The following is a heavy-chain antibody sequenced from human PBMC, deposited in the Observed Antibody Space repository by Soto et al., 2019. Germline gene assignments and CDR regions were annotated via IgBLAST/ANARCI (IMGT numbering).Heavy chain of an antibody. V-gene: IGHV3-30-3*01. D-gene: IGHD6-19*01. CDR2: ISYDGSNK. J-gene: IGHJ4*02. CDR1: GFTFSSFP. Sequence: SLRLSCAASGFTFSSFPMHWVRQAPGEGLERVALISYDGSNKYYTDSVKGRFTISRDNSKNTLYLQMNSLRAEDTALYYCAREGGVSGWYWGGDYWGQGTPVTVSS. CDR3: AREGGVSGWYWGGDY.